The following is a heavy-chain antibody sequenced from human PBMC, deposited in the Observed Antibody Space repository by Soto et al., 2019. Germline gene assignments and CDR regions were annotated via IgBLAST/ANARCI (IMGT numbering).Heavy chain of an antibody. D-gene: IGHD6-19*01. J-gene: IGHJ6*02. CDR1: GFTFSTHW. CDR2: IISDGSTT. Sequence: PGGSLRLSCAASGFTFSTHWMHWVRQAPGKGLVWVSRIISDGSTTNYADSVKGRFTISRDNAKKTLYLQMNSLRAEDTAVYYCARDLRVAVPDYYGMDVWGQGTTVTVS. V-gene: IGHV3-74*01. CDR3: ARDLRVAVPDYYGMDV.